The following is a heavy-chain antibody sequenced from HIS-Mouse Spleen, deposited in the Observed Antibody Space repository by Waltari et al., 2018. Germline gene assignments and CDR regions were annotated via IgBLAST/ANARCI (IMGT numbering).Heavy chain of an antibody. Sequence: QLQLQESGPGLVKPSETLSLTCTVSGGSISSSSYYWGWIRQPPGKGLEWIGRFYYSGGTHYTPSLKSRVTISVDTSKNQFSLKLGSVTAADTAVYYCAREIPYSSSWYDWYFDLWGRGTLVTVSS. CDR1: GGSISSSSYY. J-gene: IGHJ2*01. D-gene: IGHD6-13*01. CDR3: AREIPYSSSWYDWYFDL. CDR2: FYYSGGT. V-gene: IGHV4-39*07.